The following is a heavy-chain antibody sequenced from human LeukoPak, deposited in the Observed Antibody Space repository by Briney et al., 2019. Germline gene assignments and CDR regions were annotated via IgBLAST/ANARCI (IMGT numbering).Heavy chain of an antibody. J-gene: IGHJ4*02. CDR2: IYYSGST. V-gene: IGHV4-39*01. CDR3: ARHIAAAGKVWYYFDY. Sequence: SETLSLTCTVSGGSISSSSYYWGWIRQPPGKGLEWIGSIYYSGSTYYNPSLKSRVTISVDTSKNQFSLKLSSVTAADTAVYYCARHIAAAGKVWYYFDYWGQGTLVTVSS. D-gene: IGHD6-13*01. CDR1: GGSISSSSYY.